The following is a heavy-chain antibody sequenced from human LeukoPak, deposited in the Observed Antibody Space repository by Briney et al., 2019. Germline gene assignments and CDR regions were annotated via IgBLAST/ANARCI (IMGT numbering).Heavy chain of an antibody. V-gene: IGHV4-39*01. D-gene: IGHD2-15*01. CDR3: ARHLTFYCSGGSCYRYNGWLDP. J-gene: IGHJ5*02. Sequence: PGGSLRLSCATSGFTFKTYNMNWVRQAPGKGLEWIGSIYYSGSTYYNPSLKSRVTISVDTSKNQFSLKLSSVTAADTAVYYCARHLTFYCSGGSCYRYNGWLDPWGQGTLVTVSS. CDR2: IYYSGST. CDR1: GFTFKTYN.